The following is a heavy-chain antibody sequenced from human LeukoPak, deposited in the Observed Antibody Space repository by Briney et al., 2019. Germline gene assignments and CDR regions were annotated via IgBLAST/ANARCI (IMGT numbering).Heavy chain of an antibody. CDR1: GYTLTELS. D-gene: IGHD2-21*02. Sequence: ASVKVSCKVSGYTLTELSMHWVRQAPGKGLEWMGGFDPEDGETIYAQKVQGRVTMTEDTSTDTAYMELSSLRSEDTAVYYCATNCGGDRHAFDIWGQGTMVTVSS. CDR3: ATNCGGDRHAFDI. CDR2: FDPEDGET. V-gene: IGHV1-24*01. J-gene: IGHJ3*02.